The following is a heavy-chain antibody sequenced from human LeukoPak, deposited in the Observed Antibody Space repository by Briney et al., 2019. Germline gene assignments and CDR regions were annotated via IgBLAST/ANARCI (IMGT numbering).Heavy chain of an antibody. CDR2: IKHDGSDK. CDR3: AREQQLPTAFDY. CDR1: GFTFSTYS. V-gene: IGHV3-7*01. J-gene: IGHJ4*02. D-gene: IGHD6-13*01. Sequence: GGSLRLSCAASGFTFSTYSMNWVRQAPGKGLEWVANIKHDGSDKYYVDSVKGRFTISRDNAKNSLYLQMNSLRAEDTAVYYCAREQQLPTAFDYWGQGTLVTVSS.